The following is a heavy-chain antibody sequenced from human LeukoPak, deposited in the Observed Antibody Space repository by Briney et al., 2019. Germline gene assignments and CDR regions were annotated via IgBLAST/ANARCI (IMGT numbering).Heavy chain of an antibody. Sequence: GASVKVSCQASGYAFNSHGFSWVRQAPGQGLEWMGWISAYSGNTLYAQRFQGRVTMTTDKSTSTAYMELRSLRSDDTAVYYCARDLSWSECLRSDSGCEALNWLDPWGQGTLVTVSS. CDR3: ARDLSWSECLRSDSGCEALNWLDP. D-gene: IGHD5-12*01. J-gene: IGHJ5*02. CDR1: GYAFNSHG. CDR2: ISAYSGNT. V-gene: IGHV1-18*01.